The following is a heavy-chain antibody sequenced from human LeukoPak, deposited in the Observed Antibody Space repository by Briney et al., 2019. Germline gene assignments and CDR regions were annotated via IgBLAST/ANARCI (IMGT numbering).Heavy chain of an antibody. V-gene: IGHV4-4*02. CDR1: GGSITSSNW. CDR2: IYHTGSP. D-gene: IGHD6-6*01. J-gene: IGHJ4*02. CDR3: ARTSSSEYSSKTHLFDY. Sequence: SGTLSLTCAVSGGSITSSNWWSWVRQPPGKGLEWIGEIYHTGSPNYNPSLKSRVTISVDTSKNQFSLKLSSVTAADTAVYYCARTSSSEYSSKTHLFDYWGQGTLVTVSS.